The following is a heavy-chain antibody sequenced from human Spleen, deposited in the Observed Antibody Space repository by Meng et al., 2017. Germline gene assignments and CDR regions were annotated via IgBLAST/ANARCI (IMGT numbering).Heavy chain of an antibody. D-gene: IGHD4-11*01. Sequence: VHLQQWGAGLLKPSETLSLTCVVSGGSFSDYYWRWIRQPPGKGLEWIGEINHSGSTNYNPSLESRATTSVDTSQNNLSLKLSSVTAADSAVYYCARGPTTMAHDFDYWGQGTLVTVSS. CDR2: INHSGST. J-gene: IGHJ4*02. CDR3: ARGPTTMAHDFDY. V-gene: IGHV4-34*01. CDR1: GGSFSDYY.